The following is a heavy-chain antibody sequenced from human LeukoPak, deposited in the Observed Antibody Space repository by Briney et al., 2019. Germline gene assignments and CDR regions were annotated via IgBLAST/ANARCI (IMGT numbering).Heavy chain of an antibody. V-gene: IGHV4-34*01. CDR3: ARGGLRYFDY. J-gene: IGHJ4*02. CDR2: INHSGST. Sequence: PSETLSLTCAVYGGSFSGYYWGWIRQPPGKGLEWIGEINHSGSTNYNPSLKSRVTISVDTSKNQFSLKLSSVTAADTAVYYCARGGLRYFDYWGQGTLVTVSS. D-gene: IGHD4-17*01. CDR1: GGSFSGYY.